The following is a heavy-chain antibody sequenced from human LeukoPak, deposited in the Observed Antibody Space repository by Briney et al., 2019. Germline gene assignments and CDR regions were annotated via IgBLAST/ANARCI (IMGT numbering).Heavy chain of an antibody. D-gene: IGHD2-15*01. CDR3: AKDVPFGCSGGSCYSSAFDI. Sequence: PGGSLRLSCAASGFTFSTYAMHWVRQAPGKGLEWVAVISYDGSNKYYADSVKGRFTISRDNSKTTLYLQMNSLRAEDTAVYYCAKDVPFGCSGGSCYSSAFDIWGQGTMVTVSS. CDR2: ISYDGSNK. J-gene: IGHJ3*02. V-gene: IGHV3-30-3*01. CDR1: GFTFSTYA.